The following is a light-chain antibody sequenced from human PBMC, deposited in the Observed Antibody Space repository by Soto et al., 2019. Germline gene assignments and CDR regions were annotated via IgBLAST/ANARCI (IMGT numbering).Light chain of an antibody. V-gene: IGKV3-15*01. Sequence: EVVMTQSPASLSASTGERVTLSCRASQNIRSSLAWYQQKPGQAPSLLIYGASTRATGTPARFSGSGSGTEFTLTISSLQSEDFAVYYCQQYIRWPLTFGGGTKV. CDR3: QQYIRWPLT. CDR1: QNIRSS. J-gene: IGKJ4*01. CDR2: GAS.